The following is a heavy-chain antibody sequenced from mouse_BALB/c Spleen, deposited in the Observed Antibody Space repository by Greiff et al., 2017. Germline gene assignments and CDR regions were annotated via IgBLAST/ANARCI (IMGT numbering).Heavy chain of an antibody. J-gene: IGHJ4*01. CDR2: ISSGSSTI. CDR1: GFTFSSFG. Sequence: DVMLVESGGGLVQPGGSRKLSCAASGFTFSSFGMHWVRQAPEKGLEWVAYISSGSSTIYYADTVKGRFTISRDNPKNTLFLQMTSLRSEDTAMYYCARLDGYPYAMDYWGQGTSVTVSS. D-gene: IGHD1-2*01. V-gene: IGHV5-17*02. CDR3: ARLDGYPYAMDY.